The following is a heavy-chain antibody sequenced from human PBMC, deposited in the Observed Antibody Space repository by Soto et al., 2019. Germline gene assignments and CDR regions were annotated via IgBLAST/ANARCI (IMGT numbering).Heavy chain of an antibody. Sequence: EVQLVESGGGLVKPGGSLRLSCAASGFTFSSYSMNWVRQAPGKGLEWVSSISSSSSYIYYADSVKGRFTISRDNAKNSRYLQMNRLRAEDTAVYYCASPWVGYSSGWYGFSNSYGMDVWGQGTTVTVSS. V-gene: IGHV3-21*01. CDR2: ISSSSSYI. CDR3: ASPWVGYSSGWYGFSNSYGMDV. J-gene: IGHJ6*02. D-gene: IGHD6-19*01. CDR1: GFTFSSYS.